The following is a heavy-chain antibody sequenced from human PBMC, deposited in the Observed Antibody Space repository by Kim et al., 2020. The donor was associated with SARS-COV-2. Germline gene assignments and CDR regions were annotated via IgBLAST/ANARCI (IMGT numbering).Heavy chain of an antibody. D-gene: IGHD2-15*01. CDR2: IGGSDLTT. CDR1: GLTFSNYG. V-gene: IGHV3-23*01. Sequence: GGSLRLSCAASGLTFSNYGISWVRQAPGKGLEWVSAIGGSDLTTHYANFVKGRFTISRDNSKNTVYLQMNNLRVEDTAVYYCAPDFSGPWPNWFDPWGQGTLVTVSS. J-gene: IGHJ5*02. CDR3: APDFSGPWPNWFDP.